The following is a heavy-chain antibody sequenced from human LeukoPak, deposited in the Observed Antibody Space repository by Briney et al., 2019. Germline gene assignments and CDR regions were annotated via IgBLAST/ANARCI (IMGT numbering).Heavy chain of an antibody. Sequence: PSETLSLTCAVSGGSISSGGYSWSWIRQPPGKGLEWIGYIYYSGSTYYNPSLKSRVTISVDTSKNQFSLKLSSVTAADTAVYYCARATWDGYNLYYFDYWGQGTLVTVSS. CDR1: GGSISSGGYS. CDR2: IYYSGST. D-gene: IGHD5-24*01. J-gene: IGHJ4*02. V-gene: IGHV4-30-4*07. CDR3: ARATWDGYNLYYFDY.